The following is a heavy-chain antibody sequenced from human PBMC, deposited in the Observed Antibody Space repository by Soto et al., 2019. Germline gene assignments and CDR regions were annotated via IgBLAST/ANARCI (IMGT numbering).Heavy chain of an antibody. V-gene: IGHV4-59*08. D-gene: IGHD5-12*01. CDR2: IYYSGST. Sequence: LETLPLTCTVSGGSSSSYYWSWIRQPPGKGLEWIGYIYYSGSTNYNPSLKSRVTISVDTSKNQFSLKLSSVTAADTAVYYCARLDGYDMGIDYWGQGTLVTVSS. J-gene: IGHJ4*02. CDR3: ARLDGYDMGIDY. CDR1: GGSSSSYY.